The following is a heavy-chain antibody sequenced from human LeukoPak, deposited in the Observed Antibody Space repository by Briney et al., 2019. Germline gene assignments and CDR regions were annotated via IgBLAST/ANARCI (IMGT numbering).Heavy chain of an antibody. D-gene: IGHD6-13*01. V-gene: IGHV3-30*04. CDR3: AREWRYSSSCHLDY. J-gene: IGHJ4*02. Sequence: PGGSLRLSCAASGFTFSSYAMHWVRQAPGKGLEWVAVISYDGSNKYYADSVKGRFTISRDNSKNTLYLQMNSLRAEDTAVYYCAREWRYSSSCHLDYWGQGTLVTVSS. CDR2: ISYDGSNK. CDR1: GFTFSSYA.